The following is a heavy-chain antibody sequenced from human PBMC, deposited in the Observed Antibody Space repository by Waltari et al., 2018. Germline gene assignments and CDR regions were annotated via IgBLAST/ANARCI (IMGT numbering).Heavy chain of an antibody. V-gene: IGHV1-2*02. CDR3: ASWSAPFDY. CDR1: GYIFTDYY. J-gene: IGHJ4*02. Sequence: QVQLVQSGCPVTRPGQPAHHSFPSSGYIFTDYYMHWVRQAPGQGLEWMGWINPNSGGTNYAQKFQGRVIMTRDTSIGTVYMELSSLQSDDTAIYYCASWSAPFDYWGQGTLVTVSA. D-gene: IGHD3-3*01. CDR2: INPNSGGT.